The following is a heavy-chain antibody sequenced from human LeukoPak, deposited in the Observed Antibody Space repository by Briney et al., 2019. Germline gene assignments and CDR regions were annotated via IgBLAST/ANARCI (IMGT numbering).Heavy chain of an antibody. Sequence: SVKVSCKASGYTFISYGIGWVRHAPRQGLEWMGWITSGNGNTDYAQKVQGSVTMTTDTSTSTAYMELRSLRSDDTPVYFCARDLARGYSYGYNAFDIWGQGTMVTVSS. V-gene: IGHV1-18*01. D-gene: IGHD5-18*01. J-gene: IGHJ3*02. CDR1: GYTFISYG. CDR3: ARDLARGYSYGYNAFDI. CDR2: ITSGNGNT.